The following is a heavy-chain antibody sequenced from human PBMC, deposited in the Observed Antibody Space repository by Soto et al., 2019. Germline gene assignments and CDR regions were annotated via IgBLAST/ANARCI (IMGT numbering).Heavy chain of an antibody. V-gene: IGHV3-23*01. CDR3: AKGGGSATVTTFYYYYMDV. Sequence: GGSLRLSCAASGFTFSSYAMSWVRQAPGKGLEWVSVISGGGGSTYYADSVKGRFTISRDNSKNTLYLQMNYLRAEDTAVYYCAKGGGSATVTTFYYYYMDVWGKGTTVTVSS. CDR1: GFTFSSYA. D-gene: IGHD4-17*01. J-gene: IGHJ6*03. CDR2: ISGGGGST.